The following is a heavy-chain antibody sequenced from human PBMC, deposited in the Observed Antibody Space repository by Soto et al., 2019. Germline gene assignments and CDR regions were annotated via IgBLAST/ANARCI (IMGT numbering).Heavy chain of an antibody. Sequence: QITLKESCPALVKPTQTLTLTCTCSGFSVRSSGVAVGWIRQPPGKALEWLALIYWDDDKCYSPTLKSRLTKTCYTSKNQVFLTMTNMDPVDTGTYYCAHGGISINHGYEFWGQGTLVTVPS. J-gene: IGHJ4*02. CDR1: GFSVRSSGVA. D-gene: IGHD2-2*03. V-gene: IGHV2-5*02. CDR3: AHGGISINHGYEF. CDR2: IYWDDDK.